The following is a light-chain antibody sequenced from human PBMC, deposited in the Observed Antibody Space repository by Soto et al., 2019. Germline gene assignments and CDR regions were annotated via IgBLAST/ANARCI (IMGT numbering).Light chain of an antibody. V-gene: IGKV3-20*01. CDR3: QQSYNTPT. CDR1: QSVTSSF. Sequence: DIVLTQSPGTLSLSPGERATLSCRPSQSVTSSFLAWYQQKPGQAPRLLIYAASSRATGIPDRFSGSGSGTDFTLTISSLQPEDFATYFCQQSYNTPTFGGGTKVDIK. J-gene: IGKJ4*01. CDR2: AAS.